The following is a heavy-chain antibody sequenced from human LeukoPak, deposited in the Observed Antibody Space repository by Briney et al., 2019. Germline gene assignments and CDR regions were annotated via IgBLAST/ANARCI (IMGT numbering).Heavy chain of an antibody. V-gene: IGHV3-23*03. CDR1: GFTLSSYG. J-gene: IGHJ6*03. D-gene: IGHD2-15*01. Sequence: PGGSLRLSCAASGFTLSSYGMSWVRQAPGKGLEWVSVIYSGGSTYYADSVKGHFTISRDNSKNTVYLQMNSLSAEDTAVYYCAKNGDRGAYCSGGTCYPYYYYYMDVWGKGTTVTISS. CDR2: IYSGGST. CDR3: AKNGDRGAYCSGGTCYPYYYYYMDV.